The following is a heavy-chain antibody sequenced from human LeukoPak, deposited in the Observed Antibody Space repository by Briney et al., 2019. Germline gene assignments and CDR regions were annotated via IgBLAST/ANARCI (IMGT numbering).Heavy chain of an antibody. CDR3: ARGYYDFWSGYYTYYFDY. J-gene: IGHJ4*02. V-gene: IGHV3-21*01. D-gene: IGHD3-3*01. Sequence: GGSLRLSCAASGFTFSSYSMNWVRQAPGKGLEWVSYISSSSSYIYYADSVKGRFSISRDNAKNSLYMQMNSLRAEDTAVYYCARGYYDFWSGYYTYYFDYWGQGTLVTVSS. CDR2: ISSSSSYI. CDR1: GFTFSSYS.